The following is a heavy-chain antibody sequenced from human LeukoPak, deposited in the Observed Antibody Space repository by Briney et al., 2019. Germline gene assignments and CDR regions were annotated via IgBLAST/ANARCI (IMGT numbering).Heavy chain of an antibody. D-gene: IGHD4-11*01. CDR2: VYHSGIT. J-gene: IGHJ4*02. V-gene: IGHV4-39*07. CDR3: AREWQYQFDY. CDR1: GGSVTNTNYS. Sequence: PSETLSLTCTVSGGSVTNTNYSWAWIRQPPGEGLEWIGSVYHSGITYYTPSLKSRVSISVDTSRNHFSLKVTSVTAADTAVYYCAREWQYQFDYWGQGRLVTVSS.